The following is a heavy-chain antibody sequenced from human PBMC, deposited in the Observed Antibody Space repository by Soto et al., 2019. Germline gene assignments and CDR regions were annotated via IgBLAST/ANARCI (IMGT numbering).Heavy chain of an antibody. CDR1: GGTFSSYA. J-gene: IGHJ6*02. CDR2: IIPIFGTA. Sequence: QVQLVQSGAEVKKPGSSVKVSCKASGGTFSSYAISWVRQAPGQGLEWMGGIIPIFGTANYAQKFQGRVTITADESTSTADMELSSLRSEDTAVYYCARRLHGGFRGYYGMDVWGQGTTVTVSS. V-gene: IGHV1-69*01. CDR3: ARRLHGGFRGYYGMDV. D-gene: IGHD3-10*01.